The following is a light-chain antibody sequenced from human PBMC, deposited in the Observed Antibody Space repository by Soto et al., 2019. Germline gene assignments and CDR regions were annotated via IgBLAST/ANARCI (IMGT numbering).Light chain of an antibody. Sequence: QSALTQPRSVSGSPGQSVTISCTGTSSDVGGYNYVSWYQQHPGKAPKLMIYDVSKRPSGVPDRFSGSKSGNTASLTISGLQAEDEADYYCSSYTSSSTLLIFGTGTKLTVL. CDR2: DVS. J-gene: IGLJ1*01. V-gene: IGLV2-11*01. CDR1: SSDVGGYNY. CDR3: SSYTSSSTLLI.